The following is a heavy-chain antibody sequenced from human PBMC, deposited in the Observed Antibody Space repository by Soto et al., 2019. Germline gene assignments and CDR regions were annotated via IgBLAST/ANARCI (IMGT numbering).Heavy chain of an antibody. Sequence: QVQLQESGPGLVKPSQTLSLTCTVSGGSISSGGYYWSWIRQHPGKGLEWIGYIYYRGSTYYNYYNPSLKSRVTIAVDTSKNQFSLTLSSVTAADTAVYYCARTPLLWGQGTLVTVSS. J-gene: IGHJ4*02. CDR1: GGSISSGGYY. CDR3: ARTPLL. V-gene: IGHV4-31*03. CDR2: IYYRGSTYYN. D-gene: IGHD1-26*01.